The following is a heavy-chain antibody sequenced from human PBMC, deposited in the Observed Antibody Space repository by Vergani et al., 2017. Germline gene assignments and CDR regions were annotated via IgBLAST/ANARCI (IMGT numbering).Heavy chain of an antibody. Sequence: QVQLVESGGGVVQPGRSLRLSCAASGFTFSSYAMHWVRQAPGKGLEWVAVISYDGSNKYYADSVKGRFTISRDNSKNTLYLQMNSLRAEDTAVYYCARDPSSVTTLGANWFDPWGQGTLVTVSS. CDR3: ARDPSSVTTLGANWFDP. J-gene: IGHJ5*02. CDR1: GFTFSSYA. CDR2: ISYDGSNK. V-gene: IGHV3-30-3*01. D-gene: IGHD4-17*01.